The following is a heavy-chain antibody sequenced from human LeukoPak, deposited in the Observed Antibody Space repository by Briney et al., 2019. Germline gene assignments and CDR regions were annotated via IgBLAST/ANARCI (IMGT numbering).Heavy chain of an antibody. D-gene: IGHD3-9*01. Sequence: PGGSLRLSCAASGFTFRNYAMNWVRQAPGKGLEWVSAISGSGGSTYYADSVKGRFTISRDNSKNTLYLQMNSLRAEDTVVYYCIFDWAQGYGMDVWGQGTTVTVSS. J-gene: IGHJ6*02. CDR2: ISGSGGST. V-gene: IGHV3-23*01. CDR3: IFDWAQGYGMDV. CDR1: GFTFRNYA.